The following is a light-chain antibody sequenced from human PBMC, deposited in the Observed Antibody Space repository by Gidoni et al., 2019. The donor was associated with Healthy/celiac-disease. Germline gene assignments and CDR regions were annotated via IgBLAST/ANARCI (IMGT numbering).Light chain of an antibody. CDR1: QSVSSN. V-gene: IGKV3-15*01. CDR3: QQYNNWSWT. J-gene: IGKJ1*01. Sequence: EIVMTQSPATLSVSPGERATLSCRDSQSVSSNLAWYQQKPGQAPRLLIYGASTRATGIPARFSGRASGTEFTLTISSLHSEDVAVYYCQQYNNWSWTFGQGTKVEIK. CDR2: GAS.